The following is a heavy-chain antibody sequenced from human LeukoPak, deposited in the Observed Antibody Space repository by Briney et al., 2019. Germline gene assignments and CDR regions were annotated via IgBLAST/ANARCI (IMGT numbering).Heavy chain of an antibody. CDR3: ATADWESFYFDS. CDR2: TSYSEGT. Sequence: KPSETLSLTCTVSGGSVSRGGYYWNWVRQHPGKGLEWIVFTSYSEGTYYNPSLMSRITISVDRSQNQFSLKMRDVTAADTAVYFCATADWESFYFDSWGQGVLVAVSS. CDR1: GGSVSRGGYY. V-gene: IGHV4-31*03. D-gene: IGHD1-26*01. J-gene: IGHJ4*02.